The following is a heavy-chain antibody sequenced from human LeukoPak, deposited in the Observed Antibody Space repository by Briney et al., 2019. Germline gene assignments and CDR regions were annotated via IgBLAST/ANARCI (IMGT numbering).Heavy chain of an antibody. D-gene: IGHD1-26*01. CDR3: ARLDTDKYSGNYYDYFDY. CDR1: GYIFTSYW. V-gene: IGHV5-51*01. J-gene: IGHJ4*02. Sequence: GESLKISCKGSGYIFTSYWVGWVRQMPGKALEWMGIIYPGDSDTRYSPSFQGQVTISADKSISTDYLQWSSLKASDTAMYYCARLDTDKYSGNYYDYFDYWGQGTLVTVSS. CDR2: IYPGDSDT.